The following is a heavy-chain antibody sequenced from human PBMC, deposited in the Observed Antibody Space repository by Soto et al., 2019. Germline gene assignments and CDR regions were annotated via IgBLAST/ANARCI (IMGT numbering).Heavy chain of an antibody. V-gene: IGHV4-34*01. CDR3: ARGRDSSSWYWFDP. D-gene: IGHD6-13*01. CDR1: GGSFSGYY. Sequence: SETLSLTCAVYGGSFSGYYWSWIRQPPGKGLEWIGEINHSGSTNYNPSLKSRVTISVDTSKNQFSLKLSSVTAADTAVYYCARGRDSSSWYWFDPWGQGTLVTVSS. J-gene: IGHJ5*02. CDR2: INHSGST.